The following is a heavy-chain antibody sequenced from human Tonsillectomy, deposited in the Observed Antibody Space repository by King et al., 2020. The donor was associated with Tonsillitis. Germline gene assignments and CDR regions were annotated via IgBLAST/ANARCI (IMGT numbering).Heavy chain of an antibody. CDR2: FDPEDGEM. D-gene: IGHD3-3*01. V-gene: IGHV1-24*01. J-gene: IGHJ6*03. Sequence: QLVQSGAEVKKPGASVRVSCKVSGNTLTEKSVHWVRQAPGKGLEWMGGFDPEDGEMIYAKEFQGRVTMTEDTSTDTAYMELSSLRSGDTAVYYCATLGGGPPLSEYFDYYMDVWGKGTTVTVFS. CDR3: ATLGGGPPLSEYFDYYMDV. CDR1: GNTLTEKS.